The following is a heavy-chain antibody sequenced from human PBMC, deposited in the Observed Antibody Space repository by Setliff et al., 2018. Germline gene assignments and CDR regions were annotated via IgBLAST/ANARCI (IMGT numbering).Heavy chain of an antibody. CDR2: IHDSGNPT. Sequence: GGSLRLSCAASGFTFSNYYMTWIRQAPGKGLEWISYIHDSGNPTYYADSVKGRFTVSRDNAKNSLYLQMTSLRAEDTAVYYCVKPLVGASGAFAIWGQGTMVTVSS. V-gene: IGHV3-11*01. CDR1: GFTFSNYY. D-gene: IGHD1-26*01. J-gene: IGHJ3*02. CDR3: VKPLVGASGAFAI.